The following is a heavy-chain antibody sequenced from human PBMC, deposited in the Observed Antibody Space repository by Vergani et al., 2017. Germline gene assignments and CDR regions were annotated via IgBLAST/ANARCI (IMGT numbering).Heavy chain of an antibody. CDR1: GFTFSSYS. CDR3: ATVPSYYGMDV. V-gene: IGHV3-48*01. Sequence: EVQLVESGGGLVQPGGSLRLSCAASGFTFSSYSMNWVRQAPGKGLEWVSYISSSSSTIYYADSVKGRFTISRDNAKNSLYLQMNSLRAEDTAVYYCATVPSYYGMDVWGQGTTVTVSS. J-gene: IGHJ6*02. CDR2: ISSSSSTI. D-gene: IGHD1-1*01.